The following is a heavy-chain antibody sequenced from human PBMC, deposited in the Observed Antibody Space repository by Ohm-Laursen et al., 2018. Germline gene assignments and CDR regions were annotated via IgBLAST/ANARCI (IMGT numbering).Heavy chain of an antibody. V-gene: IGHV3-48*03. D-gene: IGHD5-18*01. CDR2: ISSSGSTK. Sequence: SLRLSCAASGFTFSSYEMNWVRQAPGKGLEWVSYISSSGSTKYYADSVKGRFTISRDNAKNSLYLQMNSLRAEDTAVCYCARRYSYGSVWGQGTLVTVSS. J-gene: IGHJ4*02. CDR1: GFTFSSYE. CDR3: ARRYSYGSV.